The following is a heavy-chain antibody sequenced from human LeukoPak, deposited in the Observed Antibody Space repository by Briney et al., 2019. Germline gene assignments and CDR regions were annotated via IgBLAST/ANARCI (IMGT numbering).Heavy chain of an antibody. CDR2: IKQDGSEK. CDR1: GFTFSNYW. V-gene: IGHV3-7*01. J-gene: IGHJ4*02. D-gene: IGHD2-2*01. Sequence: PGRSLRLSCAASGFTFSNYWMSWVRQAPGKGLEWVANIKQDGSEKYYVDSVKGRFTISRDKAKNSLYLQMNSLRAEDTAVYYCARRRCSSTSCFFDYWGQGTLVTVSS. CDR3: ARRRCSSTSCFFDY.